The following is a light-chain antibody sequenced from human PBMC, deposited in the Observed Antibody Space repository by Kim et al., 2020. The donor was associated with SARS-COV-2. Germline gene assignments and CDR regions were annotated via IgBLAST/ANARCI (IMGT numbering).Light chain of an antibody. CDR1: SSDVGTYNS. J-gene: IGLJ3*02. CDR2: EVT. CDR3: NSYTSSDTWV. Sequence: GQSITVSCTGTSSDVGTYNSVYWYQQHPGKVPKLLIYEVTKRPSGASDRFSGSKSGNTASLTISGLQAEDEADYYCNSYTSSDTWVFGGGTQLTVL. V-gene: IGLV2-14*01.